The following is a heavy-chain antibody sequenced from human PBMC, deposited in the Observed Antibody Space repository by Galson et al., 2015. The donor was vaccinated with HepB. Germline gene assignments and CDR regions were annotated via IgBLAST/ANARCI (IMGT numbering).Heavy chain of an antibody. D-gene: IGHD2-15*01. CDR3: ARGALVVVVNANQNYWFDP. Sequence: QSGAEVKKPGASVKVSCKASGYTFSDYSITCVRQAPGQGLEWMGRINPHSRYTNYAQKVQGRVTMTTDISTRTAYMELRSLRSDDTAVYYCARGALVVVVNANQNYWFDPWGQGTRVTVSS. CDR1: GYTFSDYS. J-gene: IGHJ5*02. CDR2: INPHSRYT. V-gene: IGHV1-18*01.